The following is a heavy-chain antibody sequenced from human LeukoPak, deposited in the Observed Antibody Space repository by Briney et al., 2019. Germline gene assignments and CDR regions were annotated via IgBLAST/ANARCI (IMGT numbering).Heavy chain of an antibody. D-gene: IGHD5-24*01. CDR3: ARGVEMATILVGL. V-gene: IGHV4-59*01. J-gene: IGHJ4*02. CDR1: GGSISSYS. CDR2: IFYSGST. Sequence: SETLSLTCTVSGGSISSYSWSWIRQPPGKGLEWIGYIFYSGSTNYNPSLKSRVTISVDTSKNQFSLKLSSVTAADTAVYYCARGVEMATILVGLWGQGTLVTVSS.